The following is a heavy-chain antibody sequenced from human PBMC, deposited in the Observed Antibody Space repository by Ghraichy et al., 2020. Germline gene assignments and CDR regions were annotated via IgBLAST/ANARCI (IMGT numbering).Heavy chain of an antibody. CDR2: INPNSGGT. J-gene: IGHJ3*02. D-gene: IGHD3-22*01. Sequence: ALVKVSCKASGYTFTGYYMHWVRQAPGQGLEWMGWINPNSGGTNYAQKFQGRVTMTRDTSISTAYMELSRLRSDDTAVYYCARSSGYYVRYGEDDAFDIWGQGTMVTVSS. CDR1: GYTFTGYY. V-gene: IGHV1-2*02. CDR3: ARSSGYYVRYGEDDAFDI.